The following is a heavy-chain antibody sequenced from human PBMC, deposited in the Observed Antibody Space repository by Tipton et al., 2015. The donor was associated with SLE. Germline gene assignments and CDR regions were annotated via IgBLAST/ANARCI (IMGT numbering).Heavy chain of an antibody. CDR3: ARDHTPYYDFWSGSPWAVCFDC. J-gene: IGHJ5*01. V-gene: IGHV4-39*07. Sequence: TLSLTCTVSGGSISSSSYYWGWIRQPPGKGLEWIGGIYYSGSTYYNPSLKSRVTISVDTSKNQFSLKLSSVTAADTAVYYCARDHTPYYDFWSGSPWAVCFDCWGQGTLVPVSS. CDR2: IYYSGST. D-gene: IGHD3-3*01. CDR1: GGSISSSSYY.